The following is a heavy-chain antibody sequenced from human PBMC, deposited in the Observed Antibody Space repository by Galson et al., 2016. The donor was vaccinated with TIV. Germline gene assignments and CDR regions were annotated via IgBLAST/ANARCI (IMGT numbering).Heavy chain of an antibody. J-gene: IGHJ6*02. CDR2: INPNGDDT. D-gene: IGHD5-18*01. CDR1: GYPFTAYY. V-gene: IGHV1-2*02. Sequence: SVKVSCKASGYPFTAYYIHWVRQAPGQGPEWMGWINPNGDDTNYAQRFQGRVSMTRDTSISTAYMELSRLRSDDTAVFFCARGSNYGFDFYYGMDVWGQGTTVTVSS. CDR3: ARGSNYGFDFYYGMDV.